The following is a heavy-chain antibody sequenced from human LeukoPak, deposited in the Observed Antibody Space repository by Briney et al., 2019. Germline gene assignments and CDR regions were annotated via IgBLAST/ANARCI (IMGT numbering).Heavy chain of an antibody. Sequence: GGSLRLSCAASGFTFSNYAMNWVRQARGKGLEWVSSISGSGGTTYYADSVKGRFTISRDNSKNTLYLQINSLRAEDTAVYYCAKVRYVGYYFDTWGQGTLVTVSS. CDR2: ISGSGGTT. V-gene: IGHV3-23*01. D-gene: IGHD3-9*01. CDR1: GFTFSNYA. CDR3: AKVRYVGYYFDT. J-gene: IGHJ4*02.